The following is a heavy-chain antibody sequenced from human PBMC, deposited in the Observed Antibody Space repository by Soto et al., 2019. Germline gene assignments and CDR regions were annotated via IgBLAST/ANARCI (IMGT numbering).Heavy chain of an antibody. V-gene: IGHV4-4*07. J-gene: IGHJ5*02. CDR2: IYTSGST. CDR3: AREMYYYDSSPNSPLRWFDP. D-gene: IGHD3-22*01. Sequence: SETLSLTCTVSGGSISSYYWSWIRQPAGKGLEWIGHIYTSGSTNYSPSLKSRITMSVDTSKKQFSLKLSSVTAADTAVYYCAREMYYYDSSPNSPLRWFDPWGQGTLVT. CDR1: GGSISSYY.